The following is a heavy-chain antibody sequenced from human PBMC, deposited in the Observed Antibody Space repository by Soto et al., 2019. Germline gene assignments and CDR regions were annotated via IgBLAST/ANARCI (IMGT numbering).Heavy chain of an antibody. CDR2: ISSGSSTK. V-gene: IGHV3-48*02. CDR3: ARRGIAVAGLDY. D-gene: IGHD6-19*01. CDR1: GFTFSSYA. J-gene: IGHJ4*02. Sequence: GGSLRLSCAASGFTFSSYAMSWVRQAPGRGLEWVSYISSGSSTKYYADSVRGRFTISRDNAKNSLYLQMNSLRDEDTAVYYCARRGIAVAGLDYWGQGTLVTVSS.